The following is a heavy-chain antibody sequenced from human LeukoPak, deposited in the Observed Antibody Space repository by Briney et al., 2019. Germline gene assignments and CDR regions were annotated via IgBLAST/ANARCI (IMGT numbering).Heavy chain of an antibody. CDR1: GFTFSSYA. CDR3: AKDRPNFHENSGHYYRRDGDS. Sequence: AGGSVRLSCAASGFTFSSYAMSWVRQAPGKGLEWVASMCGTAGCTFYPDSVKGRFTISRDNSKNVLYLRMNSLTAEDTAIYYCAKDRPNFHENSGHYYRRDGDSWGQGTLVTVSS. V-gene: IGHV3-23*01. J-gene: IGHJ5*01. CDR2: MCGTAGCT. D-gene: IGHD3-22*01.